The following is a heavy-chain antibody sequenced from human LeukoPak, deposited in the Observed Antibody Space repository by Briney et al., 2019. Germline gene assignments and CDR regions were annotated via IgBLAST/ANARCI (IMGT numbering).Heavy chain of an antibody. CDR2: IYYSGRT. CDR1: GGSISSYY. J-gene: IGHJ6*04. Sequence: SETLSLTCTVSGGSISSYYWSWIRQPPGKGLEWIGHIYYSGRTYYNPSLKNRATMSVDTSKDQFSLNLTSVIAADTAVYYCARHGVATMKRVDVWGKGPSVPVSS. V-gene: IGHV4-59*08. D-gene: IGHD5-12*01. CDR3: ARHGVATMKRVDV.